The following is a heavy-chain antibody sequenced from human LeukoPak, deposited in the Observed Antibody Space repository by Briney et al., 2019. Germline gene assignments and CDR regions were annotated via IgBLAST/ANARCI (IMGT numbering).Heavy chain of an antibody. CDR1: GGXISSYY. D-gene: IGHD3-10*01. CDR2: IYYSGST. V-gene: IGHV4-59*08. J-gene: IGHJ6*02. Sequence: SETLSLTCTVSGGXISSYYCSWIRQPPGKGLDWIGYIYYSGSTNYNPSLKSRVTISVDTSKNQFSLRLSSVTAADTAVYYCATTWSRGGYGMDVWGQGTTVTVSS. CDR3: ATTWSRGGYGMDV.